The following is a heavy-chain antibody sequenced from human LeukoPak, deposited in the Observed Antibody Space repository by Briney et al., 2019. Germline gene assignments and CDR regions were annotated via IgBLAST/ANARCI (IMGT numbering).Heavy chain of an antibody. V-gene: IGHV3-23*01. J-gene: IGHJ4*02. D-gene: IGHD4-23*01. CDR3: AKGSAQWELYDY. CDR2: IVGDTVT. CDR1: GFTFNSYA. Sequence: PGGSLRLSCAASGFTFNSYAMSWVRQAPGKGLEWVSAIVGDTVTFYTDSVKGGFTISRDNSKNTLYLQMNGLRAEDTAIYYCAKGSAQWELYDYWGQGTLVTVSS.